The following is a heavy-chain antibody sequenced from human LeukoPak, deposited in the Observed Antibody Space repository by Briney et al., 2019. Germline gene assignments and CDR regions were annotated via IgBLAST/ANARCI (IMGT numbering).Heavy chain of an antibody. D-gene: IGHD3-22*01. CDR3: ARYQYYYDSSGYPVDY. CDR2: MIPNLGIA. Sequence: SVKVSCKASGGTFSSDTFSWLRQAPGEGVEGLGRMIPNLGIANYAQKFQGRVTITADKSTSTAYMELSSLRSEDTAVYYCARYQYYYDSSGYPVDYWGQGTLVTVSS. J-gene: IGHJ4*02. CDR1: GGTFSSDT. V-gene: IGHV1-69*02.